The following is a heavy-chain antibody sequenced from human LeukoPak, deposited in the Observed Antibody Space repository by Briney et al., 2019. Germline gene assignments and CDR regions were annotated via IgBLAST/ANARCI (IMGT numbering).Heavy chain of an antibody. CDR3: ARESGNQTGDAFDI. D-gene: IGHD2/OR15-2a*01. J-gene: IGHJ3*02. Sequence: ASVKVSCKASGYTFTSYDINWVRQATGQGLEWMGWINPNSGGTNYAQKFQGRVTMTRDTSISTAYMELSRLRSDDTAVYYCARESGNQTGDAFDIWGQGTMVTVSP. V-gene: IGHV1-2*02. CDR1: GYTFTSYD. CDR2: INPNSGGT.